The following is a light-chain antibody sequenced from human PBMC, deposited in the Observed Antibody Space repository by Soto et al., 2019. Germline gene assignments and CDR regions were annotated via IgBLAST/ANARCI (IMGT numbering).Light chain of an antibody. CDR1: SSDVGFYNF. V-gene: IGLV2-8*01. J-gene: IGLJ1*01. CDR3: ASYAGTKLVV. CDR2: EVT. Sequence: QSALTQPPSASGSPGQSLTICCTGTSSDVGFYNFVYWSLQPPLKAPTLVIYEVTKRPSVFPDRCSGSKSGSTASLTVSGLQADDEADYYCASYAGTKLVVFGSGTKVTVL.